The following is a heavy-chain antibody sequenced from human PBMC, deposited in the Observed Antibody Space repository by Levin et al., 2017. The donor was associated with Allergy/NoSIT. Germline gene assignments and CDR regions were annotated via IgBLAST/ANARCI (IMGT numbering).Heavy chain of an antibody. CDR2: MNTDGSST. CDR1: GFTFSTYW. D-gene: IGHD3-10*01. CDR3: GRAPKNGSGSDY. V-gene: IGHV3-74*01. J-gene: IGHJ4*02. Sequence: PGGSLRLSCAASGFTFSTYWMHWIRQAPGKGLVWVSRMNTDGSSTSYADSVKGRFTISRDNAKNTLYLQMNSLRVEDTAVYYCGRAPKNGSGSDYWGQGTLVTVSS.